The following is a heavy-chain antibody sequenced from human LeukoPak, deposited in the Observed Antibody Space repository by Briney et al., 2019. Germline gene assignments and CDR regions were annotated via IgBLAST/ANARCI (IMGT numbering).Heavy chain of an antibody. CDR1: GGSISSGGYY. D-gene: IGHD6-13*01. CDR2: IYYSGST. CDR3: ASVPYSSSWYGVDY. Sequence: SETLSLTCTVSGGSISSGGYYWSWIRQHPGKGLEWIGYIYYSGSTYYNPSLKSRVTISVDTSKNQSSLKLSSVTAADTAVYYCASVPYSSSWYGVDYWGQGTLVTVSS. V-gene: IGHV4-31*03. J-gene: IGHJ4*02.